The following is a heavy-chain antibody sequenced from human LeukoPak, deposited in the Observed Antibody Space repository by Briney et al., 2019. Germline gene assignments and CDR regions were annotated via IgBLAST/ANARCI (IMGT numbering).Heavy chain of an antibody. D-gene: IGHD1-26*01. CDR1: GFTFSSYS. CDR2: ITSGSSHI. V-gene: IGHV3-21*01. CDR3: ARDPYSGSYGADYYYYMDA. Sequence: GVPLRLSCTPSGFTFSSYSMNWVRQTPGQGLEWVSSITSGSSHIYYADSVKRRFTISRDNAKSSLYLQMNSLRAEDTAVYYCARDPYSGSYGADYYYYMDAWGKGTTVTISS. J-gene: IGHJ6*03.